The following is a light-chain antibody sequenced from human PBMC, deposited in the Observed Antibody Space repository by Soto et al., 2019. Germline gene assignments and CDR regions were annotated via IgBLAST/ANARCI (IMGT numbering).Light chain of an antibody. V-gene: IGKV1-5*03. CDR1: QSIGNW. J-gene: IGKJ5*01. CDR2: KAS. CDR3: QQYNGT. Sequence: DIQMTQAPSTLSASVGYRVTITCRSSQSIGNWLAWYHQKPGKAPNLLIYKASSLESGVPSRFSGSGSGTEFTLTISSLQPDDFATYYCQQYNGTFGQGTRLEIK.